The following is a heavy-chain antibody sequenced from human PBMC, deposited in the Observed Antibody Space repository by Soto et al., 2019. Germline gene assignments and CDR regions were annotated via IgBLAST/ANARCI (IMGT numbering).Heavy chain of an antibody. CDR1: GVSISDSSHY. CDR3: ARHFGNYGDWAFDF. V-gene: IGHV4-39*01. Sequence: SDTLSLSCTVSGVSISDSSHYWAWIRQPPGKGLEWIATINYSGRTYYNPSLRSRVTISVDTSRDQFSLNLNSVTAADTAVYYCARHFGNYGDWAFDFWGQGTLVTVS. J-gene: IGHJ4*02. D-gene: IGHD4-17*01. CDR2: INYSGRT.